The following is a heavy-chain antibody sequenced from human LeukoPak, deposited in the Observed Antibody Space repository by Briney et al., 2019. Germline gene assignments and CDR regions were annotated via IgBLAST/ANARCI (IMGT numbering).Heavy chain of an antibody. V-gene: IGHV3-30*02. D-gene: IGHD3-10*01. CDR1: GFTFSSYG. Sequence: PGGSLRLSCAASGFTFSSYGMHWVRQAPGKGLEWVAFTRYDGSNKYYADSVKGRFTISRDTSKNTLSLHMNRLRAEDTAVYYCAKDGRQRKTYFYVSGSANAFDIWGQGTMVTVSS. CDR3: AKDGRQRKTYFYVSGSANAFDI. CDR2: TRYDGSNK. J-gene: IGHJ3*02.